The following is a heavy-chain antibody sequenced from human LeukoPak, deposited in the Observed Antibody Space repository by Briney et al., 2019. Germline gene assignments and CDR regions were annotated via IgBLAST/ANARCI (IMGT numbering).Heavy chain of an antibody. CDR2: ISYDGSNK. D-gene: IGHD7-27*01. CDR3: ARDLGYGHYYGMDV. V-gene: IGHV3-30-3*01. Sequence: PGGSLRLSCAASGFTFSSYAMHWVRQAPGKGLEWVAVISYDGSNKYYADSVKGRFTISRDNSKNTLYLQMNSLRAEDTALYYCARDLGYGHYYGMDVWGQGTTVTVSS. J-gene: IGHJ6*02. CDR1: GFTFSSYA.